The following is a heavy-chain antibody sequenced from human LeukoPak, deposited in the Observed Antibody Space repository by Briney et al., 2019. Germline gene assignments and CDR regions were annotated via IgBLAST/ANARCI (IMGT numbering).Heavy chain of an antibody. J-gene: IGHJ4*02. CDR3: ASGAYYFDF. Sequence: ASVKVSCKASVYTFSSYGITWVRQPPGQGLEWMGWISAYNGNTHYAQKVQGRVTMTTDTSTSTAYMELRSLRSDDTAVYYCASGAYYFDFWGQGTLVTVSS. CDR2: ISAYNGNT. CDR1: VYTFSSYG. D-gene: IGHD3-10*01. V-gene: IGHV1-18*01.